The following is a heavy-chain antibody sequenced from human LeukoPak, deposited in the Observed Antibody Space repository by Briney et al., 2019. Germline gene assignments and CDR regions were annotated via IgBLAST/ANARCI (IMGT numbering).Heavy chain of an antibody. CDR3: ARGLTYYYDSSGHPRNWYFDL. Sequence: ASVKHSCKASGYTFTSYGISWVRQAPGQGLEWMGWISAYNGNTNYAQKLQGRATMTTDTSTSTAYMELRSLRSDDTAVYYCARGLTYYYDSSGHPRNWYFDLWGRGTLVTVSS. V-gene: IGHV1-18*01. J-gene: IGHJ2*01. D-gene: IGHD3-22*01. CDR1: GYTFTSYG. CDR2: ISAYNGNT.